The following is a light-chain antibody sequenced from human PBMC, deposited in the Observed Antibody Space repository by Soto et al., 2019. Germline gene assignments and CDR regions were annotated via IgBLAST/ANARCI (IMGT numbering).Light chain of an antibody. V-gene: IGKV1-39*01. J-gene: IGKJ4*01. CDR3: QQTYSDIS. CDR2: GAS. Sequence: DVRMTQAPSSLSASVGDTITITCRASRTINTFLNWFQQKPGEPPILLIYGASTLHDGIPSRFSSSGSGADFTLTISGLQPEDFASYHCQQTYSDISFGGGTKV. CDR1: RTINTF.